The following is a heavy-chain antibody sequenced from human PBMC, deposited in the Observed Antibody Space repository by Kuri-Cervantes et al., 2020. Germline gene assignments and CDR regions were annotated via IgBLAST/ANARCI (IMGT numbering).Heavy chain of an antibody. Sequence: ASVKVSCKASGYTFTGYYMHWVRQAPGQELEWMGWINPNSGGTNYAQKFQGWVTMTRDTSISTAYMELSRLRSDDTAVYYCAREFDAGGFDPWGQGTLVTVSS. CDR3: AREFDAGGFDP. V-gene: IGHV1-2*04. CDR1: GYTFTGYY. CDR2: INPNSGGT. D-gene: IGHD3-10*01. J-gene: IGHJ5*02.